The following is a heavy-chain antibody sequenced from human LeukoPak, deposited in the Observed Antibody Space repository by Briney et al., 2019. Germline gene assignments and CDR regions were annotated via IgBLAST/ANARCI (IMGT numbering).Heavy chain of an antibody. CDR2: IQSKTDGGTT. D-gene: IGHD6-6*01. Sequence: GGSLSLFCAASGFTFSDTWMTWVRQAPGKWLECLGFIQSKTDGGTTDSATPVKGRFTVSRDDSKNTLYLQMSSLKTEDTAVYYCTTWSSQFDYWGQGTLVTVSS. J-gene: IGHJ4*02. V-gene: IGHV3-15*01. CDR3: TTWSSQFDY. CDR1: GFTFSDTW.